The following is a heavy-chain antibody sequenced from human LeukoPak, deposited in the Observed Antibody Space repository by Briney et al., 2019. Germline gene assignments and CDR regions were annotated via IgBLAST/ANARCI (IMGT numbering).Heavy chain of an antibody. D-gene: IGHD3-22*01. V-gene: IGHV1-8*01. J-gene: IGHJ6*02. CDR3: ARVEHYYDSSGYYPVPYYYYYGMDV. Sequence: ASVKVSCKASGYTFTSYDINWVRQATGQGLEWMGWMNPNSGNTGYAQKFQGRVTMTRNTSISTAYMELSSLRSEDTAVYYCARVEHYYDSSGYYPVPYYYYYGMDVWGQGTTVTASS. CDR1: GYTFTSYD. CDR2: MNPNSGNT.